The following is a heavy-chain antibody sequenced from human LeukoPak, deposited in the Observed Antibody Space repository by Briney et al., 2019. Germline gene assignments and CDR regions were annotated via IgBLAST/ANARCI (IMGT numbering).Heavy chain of an antibody. CDR2: ISGSGGST. CDR1: GFTFSSYA. Sequence: PGGSLRLSCAASGFTFSSYAMSWVRQAPGKGLEWVSAISGSGGSTYYADSVKGRFTISRDNSKNTLYLQMNSLRAEDTAVYYCAKAGPVLRFLEWFDWFDPWGQGTLVTVSS. CDR3: AKAGPVLRFLEWFDWFDP. V-gene: IGHV3-23*01. J-gene: IGHJ5*02. D-gene: IGHD3-3*01.